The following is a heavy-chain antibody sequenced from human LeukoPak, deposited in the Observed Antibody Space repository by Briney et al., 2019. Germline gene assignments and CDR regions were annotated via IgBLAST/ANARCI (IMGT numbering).Heavy chain of an antibody. CDR1: GFTFSSYW. J-gene: IGHJ5*02. V-gene: IGHV3-74*01. CDR2: SNGDGSSL. Sequence: GGSLRLSCTASGFTFSSYWMHWVRQGPGKGLVWVARSNGDGSSLRYADPVKGRFTVSRDNAKNTLYLQMSRLRVEDTAVYYCARDLVDESGTHETSFDRWGQGTLVIVSS. CDR3: ARDLVDESGTHETSFDR. D-gene: IGHD3-10*01.